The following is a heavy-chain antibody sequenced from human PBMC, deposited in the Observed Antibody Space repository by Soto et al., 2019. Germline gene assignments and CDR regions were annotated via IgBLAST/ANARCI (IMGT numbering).Heavy chain of an antibody. Sequence: VGSLRLSCAASGFTFSSYAMSWVRQAPGKGLEWVSAISGSGGSTYYADSVKGRFTISRDNSKNTLYLQMNSLRAEDTAVYYCAKGYGGGDCSGGSCYFAAFDIWGQGTMVTVSS. V-gene: IGHV3-23*01. CDR1: GFTFSSYA. D-gene: IGHD2-15*01. CDR3: AKGYGGGDCSGGSCYFAAFDI. CDR2: ISGSGGST. J-gene: IGHJ3*02.